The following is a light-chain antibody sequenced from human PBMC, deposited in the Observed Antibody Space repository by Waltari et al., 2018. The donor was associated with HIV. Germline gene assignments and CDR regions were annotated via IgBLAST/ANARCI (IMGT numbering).Light chain of an antibody. Sequence: QSALTPPPSASGSPGQSVTLSCTGASRDLGVYNSVSWYQQRPGKAPKVIISEVSKRSSGVPNRFSGSTSGNTASLTVSGLQADDEAEYFCSFYGGSNILVFGGGTKLTVL. CDR3: SFYGGSNILV. CDR1: SRDLGVYNS. V-gene: IGLV2-8*01. J-gene: IGLJ2*01. CDR2: EVS.